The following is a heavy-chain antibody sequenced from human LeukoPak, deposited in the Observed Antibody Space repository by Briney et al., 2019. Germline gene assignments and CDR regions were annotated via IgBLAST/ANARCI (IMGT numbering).Heavy chain of an antibody. D-gene: IGHD5-12*01. CDR1: GFTFSSYA. Sequence: GGSLRLSCAASGFTFSSYAMSWVRQAPGKGLEWGSAISGSGGSTYYADSVKGRFTISRDNSKNTLFLQMYSLRAEDTAVYYCAVSWQRRYYYYYGLDVWGQGTTVTVSS. J-gene: IGHJ6*02. V-gene: IGHV3-23*01. CDR3: AVSWQRRYYYYYGLDV. CDR2: ISGSGGST.